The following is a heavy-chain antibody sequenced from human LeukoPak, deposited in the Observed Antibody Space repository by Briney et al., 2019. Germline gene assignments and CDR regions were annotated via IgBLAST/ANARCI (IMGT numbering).Heavy chain of an antibody. CDR2: INHSGST. CDR3: ARGVKRGYSGSWSYFDY. D-gene: IGHD6-13*01. CDR1: GGSFSGYY. Sequence: SETLSLTCAVYGGSFSGYYWSWIRQPPGKGLEWIGEINHSGSTNYNTSLKSRVTISVDTSKNQFSLKLSSVTAADTAVYYCARGVKRGYSGSWSYFDYWGQGTLVTVSS. J-gene: IGHJ4*02. V-gene: IGHV4-34*01.